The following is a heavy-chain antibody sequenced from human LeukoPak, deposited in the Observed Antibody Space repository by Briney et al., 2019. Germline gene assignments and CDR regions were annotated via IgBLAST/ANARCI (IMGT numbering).Heavy chain of an antibody. J-gene: IGHJ4*02. V-gene: IGHV3-74*01. Sequence: QPGGSLRLFCAACGFTFSSYWMNWVRQLTGKGLVWVSHINNDGSNTDYADSVKGRFTISKDNAKNSLYLQMNSLRAEDTAVYYCARERALRFLEWPSGYYDILTGYYIDYWGQGTLVTVSS. CDR2: INNDGSNT. CDR3: ARERALRFLEWPSGYYDILTGYYIDY. D-gene: IGHD3-9*01. CDR1: GFTFSSYW.